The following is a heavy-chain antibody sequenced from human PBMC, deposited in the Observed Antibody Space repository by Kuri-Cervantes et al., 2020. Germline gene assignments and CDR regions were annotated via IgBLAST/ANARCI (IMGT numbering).Heavy chain of an antibody. CDR1: GGSISSGDYY. D-gene: IGHD6-13*01. J-gene: IGHJ4*02. CDR2: IYYSGST. V-gene: IGHV4-30-4*01. CDR3: ARDLDSSSLLDY. Sequence: SCTVSGGSISSGDYYWSWIRQPPGKGLEWIGYIYYSGSTYYNPSLKSRVTISVDTSKNQFSLKLSSVTAADTAVYYCARDLDSSSLLDYWGQGTLVTVSS.